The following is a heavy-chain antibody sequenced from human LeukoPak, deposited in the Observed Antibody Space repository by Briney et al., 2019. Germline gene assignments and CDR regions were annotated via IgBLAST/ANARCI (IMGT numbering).Heavy chain of an antibody. J-gene: IGHJ6*03. D-gene: IGHD3-10*01. CDR1: GRSISSYY. Sequence: SETLSLTCTVSGRSISSYYWSWIRPPPGKGLEWIGYIYYSGSTNYNPPLNSRVTISVDTSKNQFSLKLSSVTAADTAVYYCARGRSSMVRGYYYYYMDVWGKGTTVTISS. CDR3: ARGRSSMVRGYYYYYMDV. CDR2: IYYSGST. V-gene: IGHV4-59*01.